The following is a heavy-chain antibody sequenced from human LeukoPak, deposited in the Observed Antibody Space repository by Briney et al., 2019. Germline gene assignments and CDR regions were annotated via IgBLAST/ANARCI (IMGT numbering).Heavy chain of an antibody. V-gene: IGHV4-59*08. J-gene: IGHJ4*02. CDR2: IYHTGST. Sequence: SETLSLTCTVSGGSVFNYYWSWIRQPPGKGLEWIGYIYHTGSTNYNPSLKSRVTISVDTSKSQFSLQLSSLTAADTAVYFCAMGGGSYYPGYWGLGTLVTVSS. CDR1: GGSVFNYY. D-gene: IGHD3-10*01. CDR3: AMGGGSYYPGY.